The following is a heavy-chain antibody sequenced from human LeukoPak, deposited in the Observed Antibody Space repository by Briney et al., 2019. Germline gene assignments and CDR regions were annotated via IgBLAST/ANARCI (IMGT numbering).Heavy chain of an antibody. CDR3: ARRSSSGWSDNWFDP. CDR1: GGSISTSSYY. D-gene: IGHD6-19*01. CDR2: IYYSGST. J-gene: IGHJ5*02. V-gene: IGHV4-39*07. Sequence: PSETLSLTCTVSGGSISTSSYYWGWIRQPPGKGLECIGNIYYSGSTYYNPSLKSRVTISVDTSKNQFSLKLSSVTAADTAVYYCARRSSSGWSDNWFDPWGQGTLVTVSS.